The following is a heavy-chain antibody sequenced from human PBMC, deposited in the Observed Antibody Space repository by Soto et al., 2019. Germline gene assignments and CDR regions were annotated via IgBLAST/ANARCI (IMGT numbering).Heavy chain of an antibody. J-gene: IGHJ4*02. D-gene: IGHD2-21*01. Sequence: SETLSLTCNVSGTSIIAYYWTWIRQPPGKALEWIGYISYRGSTKYNPSLKNRVAISLDTSXNQFSLNLTPVTASDTAIYFCARDAELRGLDHWDQGTMVTVSS. CDR2: ISYRGST. V-gene: IGHV4-59*01. CDR3: ARDAELRGLDH. CDR1: GTSIIAYY.